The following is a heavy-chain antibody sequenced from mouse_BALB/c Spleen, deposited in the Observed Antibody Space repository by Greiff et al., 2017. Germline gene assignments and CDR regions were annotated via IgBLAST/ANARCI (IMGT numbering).Heavy chain of an antibody. V-gene: IGHV2-2*02. CDR2: IWSGGST. J-gene: IGHJ3*01. CDR1: GFSLTSYG. CDR3: ARGWLLRFAY. Sequence: VMLVESGPGLVQPSQSLSITCTVSGFSLTSYGVHWVRQSPGKGLEWLGVIWSGGSTDYNAAFISRLSISKDNSKSQVFFKMNSLQANDTAIYYCARGWLLRFAYWGQGTLVTVSA. D-gene: IGHD2-3*01.